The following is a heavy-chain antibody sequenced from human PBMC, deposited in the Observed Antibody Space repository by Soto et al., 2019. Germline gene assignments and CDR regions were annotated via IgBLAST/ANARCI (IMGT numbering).Heavy chain of an antibody. J-gene: IGHJ3*02. D-gene: IGHD4-17*01. CDR1: GFTFTSSA. V-gene: IGHV1-58*02. CDR2: IVVGSGNT. Sequence: QMQLVQSGPEVKKPGTSVKVSCKASGFTFTSSAMPCVRQARGKRLEWIGWIVVGSGNTIYAQKVQERVTLTRDRPTSTADMELSSLRSEDTAVYNCAAHATVVSGSYALDIWGKGTMVTVSS. CDR3: AAHATVVSGSYALDI.